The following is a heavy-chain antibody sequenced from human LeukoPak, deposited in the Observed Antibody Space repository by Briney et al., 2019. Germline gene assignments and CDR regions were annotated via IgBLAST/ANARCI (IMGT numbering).Heavy chain of an antibody. D-gene: IGHD4-11*01. CDR2: INHSGST. V-gene: IGHV4-34*01. CDR1: GGSFSGYY. CDR3: ARHGGTRITLIEVYYFDS. Sequence: SETLSLTCAVYGGSFSGYYLTWIRQPPGKGLEWIGEINHSGSTNYNPSLKSRVTISVDTSKNQFSLMLSSVTAADTAVYFCARHGGTRITLIEVYYFDSWGQGTLVTVSS. J-gene: IGHJ4*02.